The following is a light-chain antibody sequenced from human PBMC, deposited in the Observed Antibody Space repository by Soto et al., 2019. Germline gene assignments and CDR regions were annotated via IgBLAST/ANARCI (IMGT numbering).Light chain of an antibody. CDR2: DAS. Sequence: EIVLTQSPATLSWSPGEGGTRVCGASQSVSSYLAWYQQKPGQAPRLLIYDASNRATGIPARFSGSGSGTDFTLTISSLEPEDFAVYYCQQRSNWPWTFGQGTKVDIK. J-gene: IGKJ1*01. V-gene: IGKV3-11*01. CDR1: QSVSSY. CDR3: QQRSNWPWT.